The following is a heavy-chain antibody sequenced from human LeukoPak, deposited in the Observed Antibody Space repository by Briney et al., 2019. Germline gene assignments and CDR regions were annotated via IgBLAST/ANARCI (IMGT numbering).Heavy chain of an antibody. D-gene: IGHD4-17*01. J-gene: IGHJ4*02. Sequence: GGSLRLSCAASGFSFISYGMHWVRQAPGKGLEWVGVISDDGRNKKYADSVKVRFTISRDNSKETLYLQMKSLRDEDTAVYYCAKRPSDYGDYVTYFDYWGQGTLVTVSS. CDR1: GFSFISYG. CDR3: AKRPSDYGDYVTYFDY. CDR2: ISDDGRNK. V-gene: IGHV3-30*18.